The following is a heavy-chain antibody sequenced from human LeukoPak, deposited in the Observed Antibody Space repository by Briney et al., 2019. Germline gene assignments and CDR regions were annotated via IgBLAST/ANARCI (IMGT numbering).Heavy chain of an antibody. J-gene: IGHJ4*02. Sequence: GGSLRLSCAASGFTFSSYSMMWVRQAPGKGLEWVSYSCSRGNTTDYADSVKGRVTISRDNAKIALHLQMNSLRAEYTAVYYCARERGYNYGYSDFWGQGALVTVSS. V-gene: IGHV3-48*04. CDR2: SCSRGNTT. CDR1: GFTFSSYS. CDR3: ARERGYNYGYSDF. D-gene: IGHD5-18*01.